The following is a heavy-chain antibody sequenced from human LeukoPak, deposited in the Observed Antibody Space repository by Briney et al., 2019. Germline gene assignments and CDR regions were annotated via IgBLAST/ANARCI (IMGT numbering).Heavy chain of an antibody. CDR2: ITAYNGNR. J-gene: IGHJ4*01. Sequence: GSVKVSCKTSGYTFSNYGISWVRQAPGQGLEWMGWITAYNGNRLYAQRFQGRITLTTDTSTSTSYMELRSLEYDDTAIYYCARDKDKVVDHWGQGTLVTVSS. CDR3: ARDKDKVVDH. V-gene: IGHV1-18*01. D-gene: IGHD2-15*01. CDR1: GYTFSNYG.